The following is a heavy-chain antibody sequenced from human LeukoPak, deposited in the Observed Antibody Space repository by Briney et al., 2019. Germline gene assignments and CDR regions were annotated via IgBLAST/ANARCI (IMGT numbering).Heavy chain of an antibody. J-gene: IGHJ6*03. CDR2: IYYSGST. D-gene: IGHD6-13*01. Sequence: PSETLSLTCTVSGGSISSSSYYWGWIRQPPGKGLEWIGSIYYSGSTYYNPSLKSRVTISVDTSKNQFSLKLSSVTAADTAVYYCAGVHQQLANYFYYHYYMDVWGKGTTVTVSS. V-gene: IGHV4-39*07. CDR3: AGVHQQLANYFYYHYYMDV. CDR1: GGSISSSSYY.